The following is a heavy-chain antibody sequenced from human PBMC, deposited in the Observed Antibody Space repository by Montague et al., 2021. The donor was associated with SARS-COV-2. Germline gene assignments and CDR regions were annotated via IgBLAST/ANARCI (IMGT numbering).Heavy chain of an antibody. Sequence: SLRLSCAASGFILSTFWMTWVRQVPGKGLEWVANIKQDGSEKYYVDSVKGRFTISRDNAKNSLYLQLDSLRAEDTAVYYCARGYDSSGYQYWGQGTLVTVSS. D-gene: IGHD3-22*01. CDR1: GFILSTFW. CDR3: ARGYDSSGYQY. J-gene: IGHJ4*02. CDR2: IKQDGSEK. V-gene: IGHV3-7*05.